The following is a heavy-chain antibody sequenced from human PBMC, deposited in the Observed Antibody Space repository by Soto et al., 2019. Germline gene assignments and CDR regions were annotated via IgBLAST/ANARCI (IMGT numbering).Heavy chain of an antibody. J-gene: IGHJ6*02. D-gene: IGHD2-2*01. CDR2: INPNSGGT. CDR1: GSPLTDYY. V-gene: IGHV1-2*02. Sequence: XSVKVPCTGFGSPLTDYYIHWGRRAPGQGLEWMGWINPNSGGTNYAQKFQGRVTMTRVTSISTAYMELSSLRSDDTALYYCAKDSNLVVVAGGTGGMDVWGQGTTVTVSS. CDR3: AKDSNLVVVAGGTGGMDV.